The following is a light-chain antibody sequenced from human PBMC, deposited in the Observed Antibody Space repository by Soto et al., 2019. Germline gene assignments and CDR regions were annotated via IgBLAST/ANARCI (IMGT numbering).Light chain of an antibody. CDR1: QSISNW. CDR2: HAS. CDR3: QQYNSYSHT. Sequence: DIQMTQSPSTLPSSVGDRVTITCRASQSISNWLAWYKQKPGTAPKLLIYHASTLESGVPSRFSGSGSGTEFTLTISSLTPDYFATYYCQQYNSYSHTFGQGTKVDIK. J-gene: IGKJ1*01. V-gene: IGKV1-5*01.